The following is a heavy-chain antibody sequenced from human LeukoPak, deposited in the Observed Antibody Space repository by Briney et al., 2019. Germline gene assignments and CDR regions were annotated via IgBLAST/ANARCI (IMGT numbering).Heavy chain of an antibody. J-gene: IGHJ4*02. Sequence: SETLSLTCTVSGGSISSSSYYWGWIRQPPGKGLEWIGSIYYSGSTYYNPSLKSRVTISVDTSKNQFSLKLSSVTAADTAVYYCARDKLENYYYDTGYFDYWGQGTLVTVSS. V-gene: IGHV4-39*07. CDR2: IYYSGST. CDR3: ARDKLENYYYDTGYFDY. CDR1: GGSISSSSYY. D-gene: IGHD3-22*01.